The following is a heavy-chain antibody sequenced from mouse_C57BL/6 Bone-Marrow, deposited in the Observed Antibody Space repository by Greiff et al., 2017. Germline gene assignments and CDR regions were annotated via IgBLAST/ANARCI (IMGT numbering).Heavy chain of an antibody. D-gene: IGHD1-1*01. J-gene: IGHJ1*03. CDR3: ARESLVLLRCCFDV. V-gene: IGHV1-85*01. Sequence: QVQLQQSGPELVKPGASVKLSCKASGYTFTSYDINWVKQRPGQGLEWIGWIHPRDGSTKYNEKFKGKATLTVDTSSSTAYMELHSLASEDSAVYFCARESLVLLRCCFDVWGTGTTVTVSS. CDR2: IHPRDGST. CDR1: GYTFTSYD.